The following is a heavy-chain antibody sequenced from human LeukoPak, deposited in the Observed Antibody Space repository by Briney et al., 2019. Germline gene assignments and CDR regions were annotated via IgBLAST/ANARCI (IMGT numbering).Heavy chain of an antibody. CDR2: LYSAGNT. CDR1: GFTVSSNY. V-gene: IGHV3-53*01. Sequence: PGGSLRLSCAASGFTVSSNYMTWVRQAPGKRLEWVSVLYSAGNTFYADSVKGRFSISRDNSKDTLFLQMNSLGADDTAVYYCARVAYGIKGSDYDIWGRGTKVTVSS. CDR3: ARVAYGIKGSDYDI. D-gene: IGHD4-17*01. J-gene: IGHJ3*02.